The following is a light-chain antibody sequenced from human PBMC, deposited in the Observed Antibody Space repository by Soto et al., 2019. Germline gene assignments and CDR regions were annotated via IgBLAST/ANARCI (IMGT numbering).Light chain of an antibody. CDR1: QDIGSV. J-gene: IGKJ1*01. CDR3: LQNYASPRT. V-gene: IGKV1-8*01. CDR2: GAS. Sequence: QMTESAGPCPASTGDAVTITCRASQDIGSVLAWYQQKPGTAPKVLISGASNLHGGAPSRFSGSGSGTDFILTINTLQADDFATYYCLQNYASPRTFGQGTKVDI.